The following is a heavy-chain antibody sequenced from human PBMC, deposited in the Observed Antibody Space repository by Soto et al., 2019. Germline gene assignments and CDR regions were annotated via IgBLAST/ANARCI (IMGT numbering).Heavy chain of an antibody. CDR1: GFTFSSYS. CDR2: ISSSSSYI. D-gene: IGHD6-19*01. J-gene: IGHJ4*02. CDR3: AREAAVAGNHYFDY. Sequence: GGSLRLSCAASGFTFSSYSMNWVRQAPGKGLEWVSSISSSSSYIYYADSVKGRFTISRDNAKNSLYLQMNSLRAEDTAVYYCAREAAVAGNHYFDYWGQGTLVTVSS. V-gene: IGHV3-21*01.